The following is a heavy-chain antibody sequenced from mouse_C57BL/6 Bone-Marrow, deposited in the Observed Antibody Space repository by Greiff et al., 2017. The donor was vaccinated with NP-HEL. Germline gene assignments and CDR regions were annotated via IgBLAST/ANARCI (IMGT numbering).Heavy chain of an antibody. CDR3: GRRGLRGFAY. D-gene: IGHD2-4*01. CDR2: INPGSGGT. CDR1: GYAFTNYL. V-gene: IGHV1-54*01. J-gene: IGHJ3*01. Sequence: QVQLKQSGAELVRPGTSVKVSCKASGYAFTNYLIEWVQQRPGQGLEWIGVINPGSGGTNYNEKFKGKATLTADKSSSTAYMQLSSLTSEDSAVYFCGRRGLRGFAYWGQGTLVTVSA.